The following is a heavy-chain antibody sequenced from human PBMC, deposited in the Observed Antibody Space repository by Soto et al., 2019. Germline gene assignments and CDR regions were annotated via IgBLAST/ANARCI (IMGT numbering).Heavy chain of an antibody. CDR1: GGSISSYY. J-gene: IGHJ4*02. CDR3: ASSYSGYEGPSEGYYFDY. D-gene: IGHD5-12*01. V-gene: IGHV4-59*08. Sequence: SETLSLTCTVSGGSISSYYWSWIRQPPGKGLEWIGYIYYSGSTNYNPSLKSRVTISVDTSKNQFSLKLSSVTAADTAGYYCASSYSGYEGPSEGYYFDYWGQGTLVTVSS. CDR2: IYYSGST.